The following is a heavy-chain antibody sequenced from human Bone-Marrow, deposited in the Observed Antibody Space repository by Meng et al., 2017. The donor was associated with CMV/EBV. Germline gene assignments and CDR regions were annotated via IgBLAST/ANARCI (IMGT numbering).Heavy chain of an antibody. Sequence: YGFTFSKAWMSWVSQAPGKGLEWVGRIKSKTDGGTTDYAAPVKGRFTISRDDSKNTLYLQMNSLKTEDTAVYYCTTNAWTFRGFDPWGQGTLVTVSS. CDR2: IKSKTDGGTT. J-gene: IGHJ5*02. V-gene: IGHV3-15*01. CDR3: TTNAWTFRGFDP. CDR1: GFTFSKAW. D-gene: IGHD3/OR15-3a*01.